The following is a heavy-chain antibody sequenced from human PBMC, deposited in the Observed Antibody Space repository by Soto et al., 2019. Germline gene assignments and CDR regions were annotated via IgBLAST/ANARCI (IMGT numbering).Heavy chain of an antibody. V-gene: IGHV2-5*02. D-gene: IGHD1-26*01. CDR1: GFSLTTAGVG. J-gene: IGHJ4*02. CDR2: IYWDDDK. CDR3: SRTYFVYGTYYNDY. Sequence: QITLKESGLTLVKPTQTLTLTCTFSGFSLTTAGVGVGWIRQPPGKTLEWLALIYWDDDKRYSPSLRNRLAIARDTSKNQVVLTMTNMDPGDTATYFCSRTYFVYGTYYNDYWGQGALVTVSS.